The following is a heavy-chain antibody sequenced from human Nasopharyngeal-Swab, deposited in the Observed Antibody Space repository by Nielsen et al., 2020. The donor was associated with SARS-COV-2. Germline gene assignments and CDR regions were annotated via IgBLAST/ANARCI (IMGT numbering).Heavy chain of an antibody. V-gene: IGHV3-11*01. D-gene: IGHD3-10*01. Sequence: WIRQPPGKGLEWVSYISSSGSTIYYADSVKGRFTISRDNAKNSLYLQMNSLRAEDTAVYYCARASRFGGRRDVWGKGTTVTVSS. CDR2: ISSSGSTI. J-gene: IGHJ6*04. CDR3: ARASRFGGRRDV.